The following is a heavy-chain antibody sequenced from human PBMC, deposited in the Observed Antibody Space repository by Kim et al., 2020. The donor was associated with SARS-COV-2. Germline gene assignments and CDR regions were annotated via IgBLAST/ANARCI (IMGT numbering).Heavy chain of an antibody. V-gene: IGHV1-2*02. Sequence: ASVKVSCKTSGYTFIDYYIYWVRQVPGQGLEWMGWINPKSGGTKYAPKFQDRVTLTRDTSINTVYMELSRLTSDDTAVYYCARWDKVIYSYYGMHIWGEGTAVTVSS. CDR2: INPKSGGT. D-gene: IGHD2-21*01. CDR3: ARWDKVIYSYYGMHI. CDR1: GYTFIDYY. J-gene: IGHJ6*04.